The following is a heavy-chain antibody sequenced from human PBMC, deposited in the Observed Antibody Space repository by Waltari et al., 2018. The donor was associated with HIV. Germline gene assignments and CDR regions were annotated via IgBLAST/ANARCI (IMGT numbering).Heavy chain of an antibody. CDR3: ARVPQGRLGELSTYYFDY. J-gene: IGHJ4*02. CDR2: INPKSGGT. D-gene: IGHD3-16*01. V-gene: IGHV1-2*02. CDR1: GYTFSDNY. Sequence: QVQLVQSGAVVKKPGASVKVSCKTSGYTFSDNYIHWMRQAPGQGPEWMGWINPKSGGTNYAQRFQDRVTLTRDTHISTVFMDLSRLASDDTAVYYCARVPQGRLGELSTYYFDYWGQGSLVIVSS.